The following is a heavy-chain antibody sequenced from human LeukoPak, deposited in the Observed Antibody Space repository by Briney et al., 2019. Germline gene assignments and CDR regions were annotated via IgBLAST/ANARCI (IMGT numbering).Heavy chain of an antibody. Sequence: VASVKVSCKASGGTFSSYAISWVRQAPGQGLEWMGRIIPILGIANYAQKFQGRVTITADKSTSTAYMELRSLRSDDTAVYYCARDGRYSSGWNVHWGQGTLVTVSS. CDR1: GGTFSSYA. V-gene: IGHV1-69*04. D-gene: IGHD6-19*01. J-gene: IGHJ4*02. CDR2: IIPILGIA. CDR3: ARDGRYSSGWNVH.